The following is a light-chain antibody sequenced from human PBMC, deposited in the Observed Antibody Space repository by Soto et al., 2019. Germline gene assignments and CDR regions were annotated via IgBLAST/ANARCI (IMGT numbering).Light chain of an antibody. Sequence: EIVMTQSPATLSVSPGERATLSCRASQTVSSNLAWYQQKPGQAPRLLIFGASTRATGIPARFSGSGSGTEFTLTIDGLQSEDFAVYYCQQYNNWAPWTFGQGTTVEI. CDR2: GAS. V-gene: IGKV3-15*01. CDR3: QQYNNWAPWT. CDR1: QTVSSN. J-gene: IGKJ1*01.